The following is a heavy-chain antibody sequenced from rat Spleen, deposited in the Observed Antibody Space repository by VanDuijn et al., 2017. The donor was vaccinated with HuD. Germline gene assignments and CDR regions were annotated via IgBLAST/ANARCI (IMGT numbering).Heavy chain of an antibody. CDR3: AREDFGVDY. V-gene: IGHV4-2*01. D-gene: IGHD4-3*01. CDR1: GFNFNDYW. Sequence: EVKLVESGGGLVQPGRSLKLSCAASGFNFNDYWMGWVRQAPGKGLEWIGEINKDSRTIKYSPSLKDKFTISRDNAQNTLYLQMSKLGSEDTAIYYGAREDFGVDYWGQGVMVTVSS. CDR2: INKDSRTI. J-gene: IGHJ2*01.